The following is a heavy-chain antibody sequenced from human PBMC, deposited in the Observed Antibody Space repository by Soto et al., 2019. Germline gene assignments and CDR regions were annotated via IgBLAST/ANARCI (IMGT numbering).Heavy chain of an antibody. J-gene: IGHJ4*02. D-gene: IGHD3-3*01. CDR1: GGSFSGYY. CDR3: ARSGVGAPHSGV. CDR2: INHSGST. V-gene: IGHV4-34*01. Sequence: QVQLQQWGAGLLKPSETLSLTCAVYGGSFSGYYWSWIRQPPGKGLEWIGEINHSGSTNYNPSLKHRXXIXVXXSKNQFSLKLTSVTAADTAVYYCARSGVGAPHSGVWGQGTLVTVSS.